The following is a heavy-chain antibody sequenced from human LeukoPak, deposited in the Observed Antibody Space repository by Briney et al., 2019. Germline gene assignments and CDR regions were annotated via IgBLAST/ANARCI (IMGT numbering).Heavy chain of an antibody. CDR3: AKERNSGWYSPFDF. V-gene: IGHV3-23*01. D-gene: IGHD6-13*01. J-gene: IGHJ4*02. Sequence: PGGSLRLSCAASGFTFNSYAMSWVRQAPGKGLDWVSGISGSGINTYYADSVMGRFTISRDNSKNTLYPQLNSLRVEDTAVYYCAKERNSGWYSPFDFWGLGTLVTVSS. CDR1: GFTFNSYA. CDR2: ISGSGINT.